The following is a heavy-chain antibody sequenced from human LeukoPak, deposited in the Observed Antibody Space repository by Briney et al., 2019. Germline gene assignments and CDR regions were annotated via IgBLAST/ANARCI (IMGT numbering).Heavy chain of an antibody. Sequence: ASVKVSCKASGYTFTSYYMHWVRQAPGQGLEWMGLINPTGGSTGYAQKFQGRVTMTRDTSISTAYMELSRLRSDDTAVYYCASPYTYYYDSSDMDAFDIWGQGTMVTVSS. CDR2: INPTGGST. V-gene: IGHV1-2*06. CDR3: ASPYTYYYDSSDMDAFDI. D-gene: IGHD3-22*01. J-gene: IGHJ3*02. CDR1: GYTFTSYY.